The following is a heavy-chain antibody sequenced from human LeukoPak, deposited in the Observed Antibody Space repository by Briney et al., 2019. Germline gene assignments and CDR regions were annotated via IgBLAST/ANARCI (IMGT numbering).Heavy chain of an antibody. CDR2: IIPIFGTA. D-gene: IGHD6-19*01. CDR3: ARNSIRAVAGTDWFDP. Sequence: SVTVSCKASGGTFSSYAISWVRQAPGQGREWMGGIIPIFGTANYAQKFQGRVTITTDESTSTAYMELSSLRSEDTAVYYCARNSIRAVAGTDWFDPWGQGTLVTVSS. CDR1: GGTFSSYA. J-gene: IGHJ5*02. V-gene: IGHV1-69*05.